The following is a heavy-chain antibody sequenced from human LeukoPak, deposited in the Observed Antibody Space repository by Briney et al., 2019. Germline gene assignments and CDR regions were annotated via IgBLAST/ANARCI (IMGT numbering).Heavy chain of an antibody. CDR3: ASGGSMVRGVNEDY. V-gene: IGHV1-8*01. Sequence: GATVKLSCKVSGYTFTSYDINWVRHATAQGLEWMGWMSPNSGNTGYAQKSQGRLNMTRNTSISTDYMVRSSLRYEDAAVYYWASGGSMVRGVNEDYWGQGTLVTVSS. CDR2: MSPNSGNT. CDR1: GYTFTSYD. D-gene: IGHD3-10*01. J-gene: IGHJ4*02.